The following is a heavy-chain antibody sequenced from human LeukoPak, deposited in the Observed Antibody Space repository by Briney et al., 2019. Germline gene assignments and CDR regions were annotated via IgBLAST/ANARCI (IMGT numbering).Heavy chain of an antibody. Sequence: SDTLSLTCAVSGGHINTTNCWSLGRQPPGKGLEWIGEFHLSGATNYHPSLQNPANMLIDQAKNHLFLEVTSWTAADTGIDLFTRESGAFPSFGCWGQGTLPT. CDR2: FHLSGAT. J-gene: IGHJ1*01. CDR3: TRESGAFPSFGC. D-gene: IGHD1-26*01. CDR1: GGHINTTNC. V-gene: IGHV4-4*02.